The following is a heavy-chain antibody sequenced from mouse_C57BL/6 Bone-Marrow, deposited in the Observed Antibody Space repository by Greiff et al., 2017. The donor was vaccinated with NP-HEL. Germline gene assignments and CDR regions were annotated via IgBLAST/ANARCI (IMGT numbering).Heavy chain of an antibody. Sequence: VQLQQPGPELVKPGASVKISCKASGYSFTDYNMNWVKQSNGKSLEWIGVINPNYGTTSYNQKFKGKATLTVDQSSSTSYMQLNSLTSEDSAVYYCARSEYYGSSLLPMDYWGQGPSVTVSS. CDR2: INPNYGTT. V-gene: IGHV1-39*01. D-gene: IGHD1-1*01. CDR1: GYSFTDYN. J-gene: IGHJ4*01. CDR3: ARSEYYGSSLLPMDY.